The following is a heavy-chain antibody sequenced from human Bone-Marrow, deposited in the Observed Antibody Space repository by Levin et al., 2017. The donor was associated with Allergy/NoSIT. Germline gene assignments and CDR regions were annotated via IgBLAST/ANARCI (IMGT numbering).Heavy chain of an antibody. CDR3: AKDLLSSGYYGDY. J-gene: IGHJ4*02. CDR1: GFTFSSYG. V-gene: IGHV3-30*18. CDR2: ISYDGSNK. D-gene: IGHD3-22*01. Sequence: GESLKISCAASGFTFSSYGMHWVRQAPGKGLEWVAVISYDGSNKYYADSVKGRFTISRDNSKNTLYLQMNSLRAEDTAVYYCAKDLLSSGYYGDYWGQGTLVTVSS.